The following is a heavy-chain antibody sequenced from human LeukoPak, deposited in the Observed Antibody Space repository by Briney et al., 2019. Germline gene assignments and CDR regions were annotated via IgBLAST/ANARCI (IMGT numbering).Heavy chain of an antibody. J-gene: IGHJ5*02. D-gene: IGHD3-3*01. CDR2: ISAYNGNT. V-gene: IGHV1-18*01. Sequence: ASVKVSCKASGYTFTSYGISWVRQAPGQGLEWMGWISAYNGNTNYAQKLQGRVTMTTDTSTSTAYMELSSLRSEDTAVYYCARGPYYDFWSGYYIGWFDPWGQGTLVTVSS. CDR3: ARGPYYDFWSGYYIGWFDP. CDR1: GYTFTSYG.